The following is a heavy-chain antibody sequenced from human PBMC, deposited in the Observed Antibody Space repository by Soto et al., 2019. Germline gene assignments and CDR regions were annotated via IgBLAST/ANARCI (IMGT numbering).Heavy chain of an antibody. D-gene: IGHD1-1*01. Sequence: GGSLRLSCAASGFTFNDAWMTWVRQGPGKGLEWVGRIKTTAGGGTTDYTAPVKGRFTISRDDSKNTVYLQMNSLKIEDTAVYYCTTERCTGTNCYVKNAFDVWGQGTMVTVSS. CDR2: IKTTAGGGTT. V-gene: IGHV3-15*01. CDR3: TTERCTGTNCYVKNAFDV. J-gene: IGHJ3*01. CDR1: GFTFNDAW.